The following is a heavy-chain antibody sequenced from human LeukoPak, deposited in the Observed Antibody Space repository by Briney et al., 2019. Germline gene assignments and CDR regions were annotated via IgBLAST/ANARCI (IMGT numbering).Heavy chain of an antibody. CDR1: GYTFTSYG. V-gene: IGHV1-18*01. Sequence: ASVKVSCKASGYTFTSYGISWVRQAPGQGLEWMGWISAYNGNTNYAQKLQGRVTMTTDTSTSTAYMELRSLRSDDTAVYYCAKDPRAIIPVVPAAVDYWGQGTLVTVSS. CDR2: ISAYNGNT. J-gene: IGHJ4*02. D-gene: IGHD2-2*01. CDR3: AKDPRAIIPVVPAAVDY.